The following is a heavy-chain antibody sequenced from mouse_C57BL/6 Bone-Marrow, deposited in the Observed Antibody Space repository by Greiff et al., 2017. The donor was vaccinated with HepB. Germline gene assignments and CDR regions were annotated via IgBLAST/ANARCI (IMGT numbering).Heavy chain of an antibody. Sequence: EVMLQQSGPELVKPGASVKISCKASGYTFTDYYMNWVKQSHGKSLEWIGDINPNNGGTSYNQKFKGKATLTVDKSSSTAYMELRSLTSEDSAVYYCARGGYDVGYWGQGTTLTVSS. V-gene: IGHV1-26*01. D-gene: IGHD2-2*01. CDR1: GYTFTDYY. CDR3: ARGGYDVGY. CDR2: INPNNGGT. J-gene: IGHJ2*01.